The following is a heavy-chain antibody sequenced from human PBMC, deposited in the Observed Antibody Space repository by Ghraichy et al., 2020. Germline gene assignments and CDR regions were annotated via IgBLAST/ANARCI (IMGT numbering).Heavy chain of an antibody. CDR3: ARVVVAATKLWVDY. D-gene: IGHD2-15*01. CDR2: IYYSGST. J-gene: IGHJ4*02. Sequence: ESLNISCTVSGGSISSSSYYWGWIRQPPGKGLEWIGSIYYSGSTYYNPSLKSRVTISVDTSKNQFSLKLSSVTAADTAVYYCARVVVAATKLWVDYWGQGTLVTVSS. V-gene: IGHV4-39*01. CDR1: GGSISSSSYY.